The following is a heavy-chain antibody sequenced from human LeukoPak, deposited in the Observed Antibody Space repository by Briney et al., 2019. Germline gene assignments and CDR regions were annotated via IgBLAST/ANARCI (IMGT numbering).Heavy chain of an antibody. D-gene: IGHD2-21*02. V-gene: IGHV3-23*01. CDR3: VRGLCGGDCYFDYFDY. J-gene: IGHJ4*02. CDR2: ISGSGGST. CDR1: GFTFSSYA. Sequence: GSLRLSCAASGFTFSSYAMSWVRQAPGKGLEWVSAISGSGGSTYYADSVKGRFTISRDNSKNTLYLQMNSLRAEDTAVYYCVRGLCGGDCYFDYFDYWGQGTLVTVSS.